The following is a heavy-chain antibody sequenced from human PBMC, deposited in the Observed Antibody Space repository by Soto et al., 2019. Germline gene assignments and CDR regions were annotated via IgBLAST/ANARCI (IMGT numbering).Heavy chain of an antibody. CDR3: ARLYSSGWYGPGRY. CDR1: GFTFSSYS. J-gene: IGHJ4*02. Sequence: GGSLRLSCAASGFTFSSYSMNWVRQAPGKGLEWVSSISSGSSYIYYADSVKGRFTISRDNAKNSLYLQMNSLRAEDTALYYCARLYSSGWYGPGRYWGQGTLVTVSS. D-gene: IGHD6-19*01. CDR2: ISSGSSYI. V-gene: IGHV3-21*04.